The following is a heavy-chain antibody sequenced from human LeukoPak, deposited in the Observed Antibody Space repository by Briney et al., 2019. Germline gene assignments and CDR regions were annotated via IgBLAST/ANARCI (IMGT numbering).Heavy chain of an antibody. CDR3: ARELALYNWFDP. CDR2: IYYSGST. CDR1: GGSISSYY. Sequence: SKTLSLTCTVSGGSISSYYWSWIRQPPGKGLEWIGYIYYSGSTNYNPSLKSRVTISVDTSKNQFSLKLSSVTAADTAVYYCARELALYNWFDPWGQGTLVTVSS. J-gene: IGHJ5*02. V-gene: IGHV4-59*01.